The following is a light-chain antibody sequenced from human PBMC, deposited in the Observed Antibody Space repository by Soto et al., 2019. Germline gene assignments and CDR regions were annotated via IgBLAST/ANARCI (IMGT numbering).Light chain of an antibody. CDR2: DSS. V-gene: IGKV3-11*01. CDR3: QQRKNWPPIT. CDR1: QNVDKF. Sequence: EIELTQSPATLSLSPGETATLSCRASQNVDKFVAWYQQRPGQPPRLLIFDSSNRATGVPVRFSGSGSGTVFTLTIGSLEPEDSAVYYCQQRKNWPPITFGQGTRLEIK. J-gene: IGKJ5*01.